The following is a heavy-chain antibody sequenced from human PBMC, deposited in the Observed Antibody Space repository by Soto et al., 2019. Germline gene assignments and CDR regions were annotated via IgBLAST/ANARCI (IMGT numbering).Heavy chain of an antibody. D-gene: IGHD2-8*01. V-gene: IGHV1-2*02. CDR1: GYTFSGYY. CDR3: RVTGVSEGDY. Sequence: ASVKVSCKASGYTFSGYYIHWVRQAPGHGLESMGWINPNSGGTNYAQKFQGRVTMTTDTSIRTAYMEVSSLRSDDTAVYYCRVTGVSEGDYWGQGTLVTVS. J-gene: IGHJ4*02. CDR2: INPNSGGT.